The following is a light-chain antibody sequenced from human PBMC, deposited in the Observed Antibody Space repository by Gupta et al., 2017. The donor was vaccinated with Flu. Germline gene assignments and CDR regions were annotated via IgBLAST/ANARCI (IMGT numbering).Light chain of an antibody. Sequence: EVVMTQSPLFLAVTLGQSASISCKSSQGLVYCDGNTYLHWYHQRPGQSPRRLIYRVSFRDSGVPDRFSGSGSGTDFTLRISRVEADDVGIFYCMQGTYGPQTFGQGTKVEIK. V-gene: IGKV2-30*01. J-gene: IGKJ1*01. CDR2: RVS. CDR1: QGLVYCDGNTY. CDR3: MQGTYGPQT.